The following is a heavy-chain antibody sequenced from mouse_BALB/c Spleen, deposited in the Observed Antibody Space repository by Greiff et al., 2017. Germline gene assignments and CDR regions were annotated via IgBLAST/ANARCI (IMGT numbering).Heavy chain of an antibody. CDR2: IYPGNSDT. J-gene: IGHJ1*01. CDR3: TPSTASYWYFDV. CDR1: GYSFTSYW. Sequence: VQLQQSGTVLARPGASVKMSCKASGYSFTSYWMHWVKQRPGQGLEWIGAIYPGNSDTSYNQKFKGKAKLTAVTSASTAYMELSSLTNEDSAVYYCTPSTASYWYFDVWGAGTTVTVSS. V-gene: IGHV1-5*01. D-gene: IGHD1-2*01.